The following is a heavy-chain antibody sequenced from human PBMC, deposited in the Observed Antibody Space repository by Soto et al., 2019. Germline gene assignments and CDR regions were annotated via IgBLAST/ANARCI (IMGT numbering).Heavy chain of an antibody. CDR1: GYSVTSIDYH. V-gene: IGHV4-39*01. CDR2: MFYSGLA. CDR3: APLSVSLSGPYGIHV. J-gene: IGHJ6*02. Sequence: PSETLSLTCSVSGYSVTSIDYHWAWIRQPPGKGLEWIGSMFYSGLAYYNPSLKSRVTLSVDTSKNQFSVRLNSVTAADTAVYYCAPLSVSLSGPYGIHVWGQGTTVTVSS. D-gene: IGHD2-15*01.